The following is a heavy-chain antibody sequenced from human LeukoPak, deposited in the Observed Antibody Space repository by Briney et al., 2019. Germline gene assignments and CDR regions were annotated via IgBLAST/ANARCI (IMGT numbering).Heavy chain of an antibody. CDR2: INPNSGGT. J-gene: IGHJ4*02. D-gene: IGHD1-26*01. V-gene: IGHV1-2*02. Sequence: ASVKVSCKASGYTXIVYYMHGVRQAPGQGLEWMGWINPNSGGTNYAQKFQGRVTMTRDTSISTAYMELSRLRSDDTAVYYCARVLGPTSYSDYWGQGTLVTVSS. CDR3: ARVLGPTSYSDY. CDR1: GYTXIVYY.